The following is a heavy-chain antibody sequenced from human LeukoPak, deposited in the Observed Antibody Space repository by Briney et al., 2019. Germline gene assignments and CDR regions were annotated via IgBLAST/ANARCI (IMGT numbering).Heavy chain of an antibody. V-gene: IGHV3-23*01. CDR2: ISGSGGST. CDR1: GFTFSSYW. D-gene: IGHD3-3*01. Sequence: GGSLRLSCAASGFTFSSYWMSWVRQAPGKGLEWVSAISGSGGSTYYADSVKGRFTISRDNSKNTLYLQMNSLRTEDTAVYYCTSATFEVGGAVDYWGQGTLVTVSS. CDR3: TSATFEVGGAVDY. J-gene: IGHJ4*02.